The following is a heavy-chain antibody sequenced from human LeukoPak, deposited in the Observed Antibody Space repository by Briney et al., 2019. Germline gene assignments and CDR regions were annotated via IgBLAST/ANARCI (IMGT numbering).Heavy chain of an antibody. Sequence: GGSLRLSCAASGFTFSSYSMNWVRQAPGKGLEWVSSISSSSSYIYYADSVKGRFTISRDNAKNSLYLQMNSLRAEDTAVYYCARDGRDIVVVPAAADYYMDVWGKGTTVTVSS. V-gene: IGHV3-21*01. D-gene: IGHD2-2*01. CDR1: GFTFSSYS. CDR2: ISSSSSYI. J-gene: IGHJ6*03. CDR3: ARDGRDIVVVPAAADYYMDV.